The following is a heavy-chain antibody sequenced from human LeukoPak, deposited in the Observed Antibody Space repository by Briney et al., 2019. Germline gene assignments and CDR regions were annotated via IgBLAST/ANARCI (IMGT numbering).Heavy chain of an antibody. Sequence: GSLRLSYAASGFTFSSYWMHWVRQAPGKGLVWVSRINSDGSSTSYADSVKGRFTISRDNAKNTLYLQMNSPRAEDTAVYYCARVTIAADSRHFDYWGQGTLVTVSS. D-gene: IGHD6-13*01. CDR3: ARVTIAADSRHFDY. V-gene: IGHV3-74*01. CDR2: INSDGSST. CDR1: GFTFSSYW. J-gene: IGHJ4*02.